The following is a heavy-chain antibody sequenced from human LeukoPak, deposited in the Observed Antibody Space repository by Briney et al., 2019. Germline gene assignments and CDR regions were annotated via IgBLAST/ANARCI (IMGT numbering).Heavy chain of an antibody. Sequence: GGSLRLSCAASTFTFSSSTMNWVRQAPGKGLEWVSSISSSSSYINYADSVKGRFTISRDNAKNSLYLQMNSLRAEDTAVYYCAREYNPPHRFHYWPQGPLVPVS. D-gene: IGHD1-14*01. V-gene: IGHV3-21*01. CDR3: AREYNPPHRFHY. CDR1: TFTFSSST. J-gene: IGHJ4*02. CDR2: ISSSSSYI.